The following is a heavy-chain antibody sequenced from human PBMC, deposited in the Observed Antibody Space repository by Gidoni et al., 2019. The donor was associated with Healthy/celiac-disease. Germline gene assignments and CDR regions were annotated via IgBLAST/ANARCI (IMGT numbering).Heavy chain of an antibody. D-gene: IGHD3-16*01. J-gene: IGHJ4*02. V-gene: IGHV3-23*01. Sequence: EVQLLESGGGLVQPGGSLRLSCAASGVPFRSYAISWVRQVPGKGLEWVSAISGSGGTTYYADSVKGRFTISRDNSKNTLYLQMNSLRAEDTAVYYCAKDWVFDYFDYWGQGTLVTVSS. CDR1: GVPFRSYA. CDR2: ISGSGGTT. CDR3: AKDWVFDYFDY.